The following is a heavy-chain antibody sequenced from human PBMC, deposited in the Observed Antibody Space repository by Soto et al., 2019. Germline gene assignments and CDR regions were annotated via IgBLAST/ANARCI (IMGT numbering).Heavy chain of an antibody. D-gene: IGHD1-26*01. CDR3: ATDSGRYSGYSYYAMDV. Sequence: PGASLKISCKGSGYSFTSYWISWVRQMPGKGLEWMGRIDPSDSYTNYSPSFQGHVTISADKSISTAYLQWSSLKASDTAMYYCATDSGRYSGYSYYAMDVWGQGTTVTVSS. CDR1: GYSFTSYW. V-gene: IGHV5-10-1*01. J-gene: IGHJ6*02. CDR2: IDPSDSYT.